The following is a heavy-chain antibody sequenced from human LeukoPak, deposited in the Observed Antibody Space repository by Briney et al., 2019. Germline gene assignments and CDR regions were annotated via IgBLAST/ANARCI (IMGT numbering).Heavy chain of an antibody. CDR3: ARDDRLISMIVAFDY. CDR1: GFTFSSYN. CDR2: ISSSSSTI. V-gene: IGHV3-48*04. J-gene: IGHJ4*02. D-gene: IGHD3-22*01. Sequence: GGSLRLSCAASGFTFSSYNMNWVRQAQGKGLEWVSYISSSSSTIYYADSVEGRFTISRDNAKDSLYLQMHSLRAEDTAVYYCARDDRLISMIVAFDYWGQGTLVTVSS.